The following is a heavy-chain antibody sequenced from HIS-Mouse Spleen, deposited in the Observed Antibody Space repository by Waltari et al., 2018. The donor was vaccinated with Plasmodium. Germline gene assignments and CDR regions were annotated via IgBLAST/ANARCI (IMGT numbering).Heavy chain of an antibody. V-gene: IGHV3-30*04. CDR2: ISYDGSNK. D-gene: IGHD3-10*01. J-gene: IGHJ4*02. CDR3: ALSGH. CDR1: VFTFRGYA. Sequence: QVQLLASGGGVVQPGRSLRLSCAASVFTFRGYAMHWVRQAPGKGLEWVAVISYDGSNKYYADSVKGRFTISRDNSKNTLYLQMNSLRAEDTAVYYCALSGHWGQGTLVTVSS.